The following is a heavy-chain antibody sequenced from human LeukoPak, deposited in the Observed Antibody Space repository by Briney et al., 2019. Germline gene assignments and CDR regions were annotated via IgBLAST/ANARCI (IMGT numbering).Heavy chain of an antibody. Sequence: GGSLRLSCAASGFTFSSYAMSWVRQAPGKGPEWVSAISGSGGSTYYADSVKGRFTISRDNSKNTLYLQMNSVRAEDTAVYYCAKVSAPHIVVVPAAMDYWGQGTLVTVSS. CDR3: AKVSAPHIVVVPAAMDY. D-gene: IGHD2-2*01. J-gene: IGHJ4*02. V-gene: IGHV3-23*01. CDR2: ISGSGGST. CDR1: GFTFSSYA.